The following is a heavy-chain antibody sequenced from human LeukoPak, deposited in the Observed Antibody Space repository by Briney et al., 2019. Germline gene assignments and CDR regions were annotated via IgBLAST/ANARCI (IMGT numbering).Heavy chain of an antibody. Sequence: GASVKVSCKASGYTFNGYYIHWVRQAPGQGLEWMGWINPNSGGTNYAQKFQGRVTMTRDTSISTAHMELSRLRSDDTAVYYCASYNYGNFDYWGQGTLVTVSS. D-gene: IGHD5-24*01. V-gene: IGHV1-2*02. J-gene: IGHJ4*02. CDR1: GYTFNGYY. CDR2: INPNSGGT. CDR3: ASYNYGNFDY.